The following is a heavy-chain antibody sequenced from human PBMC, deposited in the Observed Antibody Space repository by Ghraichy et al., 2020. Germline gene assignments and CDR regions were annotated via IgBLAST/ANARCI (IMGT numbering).Heavy chain of an antibody. V-gene: IGHV4-61*02. D-gene: IGHD3-3*01. CDR1: GGSISSGSYY. Sequence: SETLSLTCTVSGGSISSGSYYWSWIRQPAGKGLEWIGRIHTSGSTNYNPFLRSRVTISVDTSKNQISLKLSSVTAADRAVYYCATGALTIFGVIPPREDWFDPWGQGTLVPVSS. CDR2: IHTSGST. J-gene: IGHJ5*02. CDR3: ATGALTIFGVIPPREDWFDP.